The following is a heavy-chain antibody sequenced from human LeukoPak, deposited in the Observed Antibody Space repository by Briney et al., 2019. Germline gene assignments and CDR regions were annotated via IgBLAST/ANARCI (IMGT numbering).Heavy chain of an antibody. CDR1: GFTFSSYG. CDR3: ARGATPYKTPYYYYYGMDV. CDR2: IWYDGSNK. D-gene: IGHD1-14*01. V-gene: IGHV3-33*01. Sequence: GRSLRLSCAASGFTFSSYGMHWVRQALGKGLEWVAVIWYDGSNKYYADSVKGRFTISRDNSKNTLYLQMNSLRAEDTAVYYCARGATPYKTPYYYYYGMDVWGQGTTVTVSS. J-gene: IGHJ6*02.